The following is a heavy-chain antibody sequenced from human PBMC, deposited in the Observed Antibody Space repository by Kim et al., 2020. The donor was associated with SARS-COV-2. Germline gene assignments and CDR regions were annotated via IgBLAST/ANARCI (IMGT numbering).Heavy chain of an antibody. CDR3: AKMVIMDGYNYFYYYAMDV. J-gene: IGHJ6*02. CDR2: ISGGSLTT. D-gene: IGHD2-21*01. CDR1: GFTFDTYA. Sequence: GGSLRLSCAASGFTFDTYAMSWVRQAPGKGLEWVSVISGGSLTTFYADSVRGRFTISRDNSKNTLYLQMNSLRDEDTAHYYCAKMVIMDGYNYFYYYAMDVWGQGTTVTVSS. V-gene: IGHV3-23*01.